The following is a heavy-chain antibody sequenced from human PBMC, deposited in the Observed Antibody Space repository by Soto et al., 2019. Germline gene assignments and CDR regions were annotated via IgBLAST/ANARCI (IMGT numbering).Heavy chain of an antibody. D-gene: IGHD1-26*01. CDR3: AREIVVNPYYYYYGMDV. CDR2: IYYSGST. V-gene: IGHV4-31*03. J-gene: IGHJ6*02. Sequence: SETLSLTCTVSGGSISSGGYYWSWIRQHPGKGLEWIGYIYYSGSTYYNPSLKSRVTISVDTSKNQSSLKLSSVTAADTAVYYCAREIVVNPYYYYYGMDVWGQGTTVTVSS. CDR1: GGSISSGGYY.